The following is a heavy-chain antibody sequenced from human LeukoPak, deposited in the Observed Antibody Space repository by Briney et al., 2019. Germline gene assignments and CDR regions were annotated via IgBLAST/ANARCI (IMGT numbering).Heavy chain of an antibody. J-gene: IGHJ4*02. Sequence: SETLSLTCTVSGGSISSYYWSWIRQPPGKGLECIGYIYYSGSTNYNPSLKSRVTISVDTSKNQFSLKLSSVTAADTAVYYCARDDYYDSSGYYVDYWGQGTLVTVSS. D-gene: IGHD3-22*01. CDR1: GGSISSYY. CDR3: ARDDYYDSSGYYVDY. CDR2: IYYSGST. V-gene: IGHV4-59*12.